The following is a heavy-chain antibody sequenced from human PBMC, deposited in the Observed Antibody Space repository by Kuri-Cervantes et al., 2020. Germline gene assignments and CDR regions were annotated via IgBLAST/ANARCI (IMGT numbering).Heavy chain of an antibody. CDR1: GDSVTRGSYY. Sequence: SETLSLTCTVSGDSVTRGSYYWSWVRQPPGKGLEWIAYMHYSGVTNYNPSLKSRVTISVDTSKNQFSLKLSSVTAADTAVYYCARGGSSTYYYYYYMDVWGKGTTVTVSS. CDR2: MHYSGVT. CDR3: ARGGSSTYYYYYYMDV. V-gene: IGHV4-61*01. J-gene: IGHJ6*03. D-gene: IGHD2-2*01.